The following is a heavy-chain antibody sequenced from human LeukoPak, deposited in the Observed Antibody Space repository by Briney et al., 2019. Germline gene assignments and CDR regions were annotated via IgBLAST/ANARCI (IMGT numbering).Heavy chain of an antibody. CDR2: MNPNSGNT. D-gene: IGHD6-25*01. Sequence: ASVKVSCKAPGYTFTSYDINWVRQATGQGLEWMGWMNPNSGNTGYAQKFQGRVTMTRNTSISTAYMELSSLRSEDTAVYYCASGSGSSGYFDYWGQGTLVTVSS. CDR3: ASGSGSSGYFDY. CDR1: GYTFTSYD. J-gene: IGHJ4*02. V-gene: IGHV1-8*01.